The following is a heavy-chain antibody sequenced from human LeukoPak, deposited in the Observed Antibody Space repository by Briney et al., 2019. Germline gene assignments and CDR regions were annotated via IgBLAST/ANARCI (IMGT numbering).Heavy chain of an antibody. CDR1: GGSISSSSYY. CDR3: ARVHRTKSVVPAAIPAGWYFDL. Sequence: SETLSLTCTVSGGSISSSSYYWSWIRQPPGKGLEWIGYIYHSGSTYYNPSLKSRVTISVDRSKNQFSLKLSSVTAADTAVYYCARVHRTKSVVPAAIPAGWYFDLWGRGTLVTVSS. CDR2: IYHSGST. D-gene: IGHD2-2*01. V-gene: IGHV4-30-2*01. J-gene: IGHJ2*01.